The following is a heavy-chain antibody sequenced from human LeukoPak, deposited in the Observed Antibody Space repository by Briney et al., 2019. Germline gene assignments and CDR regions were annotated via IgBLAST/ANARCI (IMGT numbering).Heavy chain of an antibody. V-gene: IGHV1-2*02. D-gene: IGHD2-21*02. CDR3: ARGEGWRPTARYYYYMDV. CDR2: INPNSGGT. Sequence: ASVKVSCKASGYTFTGYYMHWVRQAPGQGLEWMGWINPNSGGTNYAQKLQGRVTMTTDTSTSTAYMELRSLRSDDTAVYYCARGEGWRPTARYYYYMDVWGKGTTVTVSS. CDR1: GYTFTGYY. J-gene: IGHJ6*03.